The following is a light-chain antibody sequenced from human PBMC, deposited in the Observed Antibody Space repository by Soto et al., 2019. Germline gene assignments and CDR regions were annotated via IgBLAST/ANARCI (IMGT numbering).Light chain of an antibody. Sequence: EIVLTQSPGTLSLSPGERATLSCRASQSVSSSYLAWYQQKPGQAPRLLIHGASSRATGIPDRFSGSGSGTDFTLTISRLEPEDFAVYYCQQYGSSPPITFGQGTKVDNK. V-gene: IGKV3-20*01. CDR1: QSVSSSY. CDR2: GAS. CDR3: QQYGSSPPIT. J-gene: IGKJ1*01.